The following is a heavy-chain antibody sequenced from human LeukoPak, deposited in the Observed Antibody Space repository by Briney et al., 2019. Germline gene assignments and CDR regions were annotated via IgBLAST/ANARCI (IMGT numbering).Heavy chain of an antibody. CDR2: ITYSGDST. Sequence: PGGSLRLSCSASGFTFSSYAMNWVRQAPGKGLEWVSLITYSGDSTYYADSVKGRFTISRDNSKNTLYLQMNSLRAEDTAVYYCAKDPGYTLDWLLLDYWGQGTLVTVSS. CDR3: AKDPGYTLDWLLLDY. CDR1: GFTFSSYA. J-gene: IGHJ4*02. V-gene: IGHV3-23*01. D-gene: IGHD3-9*01.